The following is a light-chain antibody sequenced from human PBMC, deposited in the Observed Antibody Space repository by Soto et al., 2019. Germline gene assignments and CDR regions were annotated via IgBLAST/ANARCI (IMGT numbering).Light chain of an antibody. J-gene: IGLJ2*01. CDR3: SSYAGSNNLI. CDR1: SSDVGGYNF. V-gene: IGLV2-8*01. CDR2: EVS. Sequence: QSALTQPPSASGSPGQSVTISCTGTSSDVGGYNFVSWYQQHPGKAPKLMIYEVSKRPSGFPDRFSGSKSGNTASLTVSGLQAEDEADDYCSSYAGSNNLIFGGGTKVTVL.